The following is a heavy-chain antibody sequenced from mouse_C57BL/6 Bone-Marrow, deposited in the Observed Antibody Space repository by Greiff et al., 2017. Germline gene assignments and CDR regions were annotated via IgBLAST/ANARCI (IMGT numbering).Heavy chain of an antibody. CDR3: VRAPALPSYWYFDV. V-gene: IGHV10-1*01. D-gene: IGHD6-1*01. Sequence: EVKLVESGGGLVQPKGSLKLSCAASGFSFNTYAMNWVRQAPGKGLEWVARIRSKSNNYATYYADSVKDRFTISRDDSESMLYLQMNNLKTEDTAMYYCVRAPALPSYWYFDVWGTGTTVTVSS. CDR1: GFSFNTYA. J-gene: IGHJ1*03. CDR2: IRSKSNNYAT.